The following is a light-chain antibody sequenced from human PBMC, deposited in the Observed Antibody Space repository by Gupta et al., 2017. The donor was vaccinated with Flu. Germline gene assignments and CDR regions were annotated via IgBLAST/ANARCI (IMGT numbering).Light chain of an antibody. J-gene: IGLJ2*01. CDR1: SSHIGGNIP. CDR3: DACADSINLRV. Sequence: VTISCTAGSSHIGGNIPVTWYQQHPGKAPKLMIYEISKRASGVPDRFSGSKSGNTASLTICGLQSEDEADYYCDACADSINLRVFGGGTKLTVL. CDR2: EIS. V-gene: IGLV2-8*01.